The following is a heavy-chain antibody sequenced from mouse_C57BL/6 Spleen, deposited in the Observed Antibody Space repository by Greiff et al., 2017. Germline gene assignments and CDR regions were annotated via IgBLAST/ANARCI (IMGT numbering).Heavy chain of an antibody. D-gene: IGHD2-4*01. Sequence: EVKLMESGPGLVKPSQSLSLTCSVTGYSITSGYYWNWIRQFPGNKLEWMGYISYDGSNNYNPSLKNRISITRDTSKNQFFLKLNSVTTEDTATYYCARGDDYDYDVYFDVWGTGTTVTVSS. CDR2: ISYDGSN. CDR3: ARGDDYDYDVYFDV. CDR1: GYSITSGYY. V-gene: IGHV3-6*01. J-gene: IGHJ1*03.